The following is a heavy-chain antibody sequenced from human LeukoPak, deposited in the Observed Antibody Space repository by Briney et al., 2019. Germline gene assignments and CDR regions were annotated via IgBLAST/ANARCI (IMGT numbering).Heavy chain of an antibody. V-gene: IGHV3-23*01. Sequence: GGSLRLSCAASGFTFSSYTMSWVRQAPGKGPEWVSAISGSGGSTYYADSVKGRFTISRDNSKNTLYLQMNSLRAEDTAVYYCAKDSKDGRPLDYWGQGTLVTVSS. CDR1: GFTFSSYT. CDR2: ISGSGGST. CDR3: AKDSKDGRPLDY. J-gene: IGHJ4*02. D-gene: IGHD2-15*01.